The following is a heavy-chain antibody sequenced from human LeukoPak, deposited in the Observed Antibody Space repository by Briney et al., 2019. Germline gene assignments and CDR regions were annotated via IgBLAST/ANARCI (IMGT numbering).Heavy chain of an antibody. V-gene: IGHV1-69*04. CDR1: GYTFTGYY. CDR3: ARDQYSGSYLDY. J-gene: IGHJ4*02. D-gene: IGHD1-26*01. CDR2: IIPILGIA. Sequence: ASVKVSCRASGYTFTGYYMHWVRQAPGQGLEWMGRIIPILGIANYAQKFQGRVTITADKSTSTAYMELSSLRSEDTAVYYCARDQYSGSYLDYWGQGTLVTVSS.